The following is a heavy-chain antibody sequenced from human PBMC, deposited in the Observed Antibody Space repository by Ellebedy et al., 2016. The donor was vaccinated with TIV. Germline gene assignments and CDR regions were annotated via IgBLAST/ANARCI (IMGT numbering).Heavy chain of an antibody. V-gene: IGHV4-34*01. J-gene: IGHJ6*02. D-gene: IGHD3-3*01. CDR2: INHSGST. CDR3: ARGQNLLRFLERQGGSYYYGMDV. CDR1: GGSXSGYY. Sequence: MPSETLSLTCAVYGGSXSGYYCSWIXXPPGKGLEWIGEINHSGSTNYNPSLKRRVTISVDTSKNQFSLKLSSVTAADTAGYYCARGQNLLRFLERQGGSYYYGMDVWGQGTTVTVSS.